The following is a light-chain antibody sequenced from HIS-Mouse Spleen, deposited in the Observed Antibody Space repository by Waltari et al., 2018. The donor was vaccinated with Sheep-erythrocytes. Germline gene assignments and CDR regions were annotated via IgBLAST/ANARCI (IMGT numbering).Light chain of an antibody. V-gene: IGLV2-11*01. CDR3: CSYAGSYNHV. CDR2: DVS. Sequence: QSALTQPRSVSGSPGQSVTISCTGTSSDVGGYNYVSLYQQHPGKAPKPMIYDVSKRPSGVPDRFSGTKSGNPASLTISGLQAEDEADYYCCSYAGSYNHVFATGTKVTVL. CDR1: SSDVGGYNY. J-gene: IGLJ1*01.